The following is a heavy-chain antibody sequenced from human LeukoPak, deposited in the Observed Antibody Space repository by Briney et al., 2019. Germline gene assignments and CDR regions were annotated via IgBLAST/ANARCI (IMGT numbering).Heavy chain of an antibody. Sequence: WETLSLTCTVSGGSISSSSYYWGWIRQPPGKGLEWIGSIYYSGSTYYNPSLKSRVTISVDTSKNQFSLKLSSVTAADTAVYYCASDGYYFDYWGQGTLVTVSS. CDR2: IYYSGST. J-gene: IGHJ4*02. D-gene: IGHD5-24*01. CDR3: ASDGYYFDY. V-gene: IGHV4-39*01. CDR1: GGSISSSSYY.